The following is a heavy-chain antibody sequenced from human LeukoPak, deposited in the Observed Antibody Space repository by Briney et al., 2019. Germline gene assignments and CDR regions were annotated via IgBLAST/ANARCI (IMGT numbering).Heavy chain of an antibody. V-gene: IGHV3-74*01. Sequence: PGGSLRLSCSASGFTLSNYWIHWVRQAPGKGLVWVSRINTDGSSTNYADFVRGRFTVSRDSAKNTLYLQMNSLRVEDTAVCYCARVIGWDEPFDLWGHGTLVTVSS. D-gene: IGHD1-26*01. CDR3: ARVIGWDEPFDL. CDR1: GFTLSNYW. CDR2: INTDGSST. J-gene: IGHJ3*01.